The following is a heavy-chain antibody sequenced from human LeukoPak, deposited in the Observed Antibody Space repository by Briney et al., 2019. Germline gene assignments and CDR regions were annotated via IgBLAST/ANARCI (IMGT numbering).Heavy chain of an antibody. CDR1: GFTFEDYA. V-gene: IGHV3-9*01. CDR2: ISWNSDKI. CDR3: AKAIDYFYFGIDV. Sequence: GGSLRLSCAASGFTFEDYAMHWVRQAPGKGLEWVSGISWNSDKIDYADSVQGRFIISRDNAKNSLYLQMDSLRAEDTTLNHCAKAIDYFYFGIDVWGRGTTVTVSS. J-gene: IGHJ6*02.